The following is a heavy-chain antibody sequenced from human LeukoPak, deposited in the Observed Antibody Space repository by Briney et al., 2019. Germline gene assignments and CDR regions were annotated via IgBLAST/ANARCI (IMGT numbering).Heavy chain of an antibody. CDR1: GFTFSSYA. Sequence: GGPLRLSCAASGFTFSSYAMTWVRQAPGKGLGWVSCISSSGSTIYYADSVKGRFTISRDNASNSLYLETNSLRAEDTAVYSCARGRDSLDSWGQGTLVTVSS. D-gene: IGHD2-21*01. CDR2: ISSSGSTI. CDR3: ARGRDSLDS. V-gene: IGHV3-48*03. J-gene: IGHJ4*02.